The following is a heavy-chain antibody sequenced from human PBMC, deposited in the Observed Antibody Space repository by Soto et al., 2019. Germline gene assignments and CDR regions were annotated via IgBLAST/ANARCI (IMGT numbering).Heavy chain of an antibody. D-gene: IGHD3-9*01. Sequence: EVQLVESGGGLVQPGRSMRLSCAASGFTFDDYAMHWVRQAPGKRLEWVSGISWNSGNIAYADSVKGRFTISRDNAKNSLYLQMNSLRAEDTALYYCAKAKLRYFDWSPFDYWGQGTLVTVSS. CDR1: GFTFDDYA. V-gene: IGHV3-9*01. CDR2: ISWNSGNI. CDR3: AKAKLRYFDWSPFDY. J-gene: IGHJ4*02.